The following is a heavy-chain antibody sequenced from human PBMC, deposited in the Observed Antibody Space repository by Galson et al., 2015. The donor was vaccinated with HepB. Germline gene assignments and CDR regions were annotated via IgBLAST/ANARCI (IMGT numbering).Heavy chain of an antibody. V-gene: IGHV1-18*01. CDR3: ARVGIVVVPAATKSYYYYYYMDV. CDR1: GYTFTSYG. D-gene: IGHD2-2*01. Sequence: SVKVSCKASGYTFTSYGISWVRQAPGQGLEWMGWISACNGNTNYAQKLQGRVTMTTDTSTSTAYMELRSLRSDDTAVYYCARVGIVVVPAATKSYYYYYYMDVWGKGTTVTVSS. J-gene: IGHJ6*03. CDR2: ISACNGNT.